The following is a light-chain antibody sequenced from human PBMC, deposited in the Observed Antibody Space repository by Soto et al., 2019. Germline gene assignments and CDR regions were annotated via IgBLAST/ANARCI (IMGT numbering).Light chain of an antibody. CDR3: ASYTTTNTWV. CDR1: SSDVGGYNF. V-gene: IGLV2-14*01. CDR2: QVS. Sequence: QSALTQPASVSGSPGQSITISCTGTSSDVGGYNFVSWYQQRPGKAPKLLVYQVSDRPSGVSNRFSGSKSANTASLTISGLQSDDEADYYCASYTTTNTWVFGGGTNVTVL. J-gene: IGLJ3*02.